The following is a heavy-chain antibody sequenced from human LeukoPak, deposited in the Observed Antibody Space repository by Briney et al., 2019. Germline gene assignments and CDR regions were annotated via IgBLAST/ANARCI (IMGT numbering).Heavy chain of an antibody. V-gene: IGHV3-21*01. CDR1: GFTFSSYS. D-gene: IGHD7-27*01. Sequence: GSLRLSCAASGFTFSSYSMNWVRQAPGKGLEWVSSISSSSSYIYYADSVKGRFTISRDNAKNSLYLQMNSLRAEDTAVYYCARDESYWGERDYWGQGTLVTVSS. J-gene: IGHJ4*02. CDR2: ISSSSSYI. CDR3: ARDESYWGERDY.